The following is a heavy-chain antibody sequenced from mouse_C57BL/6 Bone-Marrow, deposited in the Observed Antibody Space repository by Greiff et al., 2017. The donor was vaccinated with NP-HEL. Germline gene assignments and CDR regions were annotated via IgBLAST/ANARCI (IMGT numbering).Heavy chain of an antibody. CDR2: ISDGGSYT. J-gene: IGHJ3*01. Sequence: EVMLVESGGGLVKPGGSLKLSCAASGFTFSSYAMSWVRQTPEKRLEWVATISDGGSYTYYPDNVKGRFTISRDNAKNNLYLQMSHLKSEDTAMYYCARARLRRSFAYWGQGTLVTVSA. CDR1: GFTFSSYA. V-gene: IGHV5-4*03. D-gene: IGHD2-4*01. CDR3: ARARLRRSFAY.